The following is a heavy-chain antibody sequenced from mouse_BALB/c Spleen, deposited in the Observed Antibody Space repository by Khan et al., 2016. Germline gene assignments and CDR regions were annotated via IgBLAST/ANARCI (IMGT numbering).Heavy chain of an antibody. CDR3: ARAGYYGYLAY. D-gene: IGHD1-1*01. CDR1: GFDFSRYW. V-gene: IGHV4-1*02. Sequence: EGKLLEAGGGLVQPGGSLKLSCAASGFDFSRYWMSWVRQAPGKGLEWIGEINPDSSTINYTPSLKDKFIISRDNAKNTLYLQMSKVRSEDTALSYCARAGYYGYLAYWGQGTLVTVSA. CDR2: INPDSSTI. J-gene: IGHJ3*01.